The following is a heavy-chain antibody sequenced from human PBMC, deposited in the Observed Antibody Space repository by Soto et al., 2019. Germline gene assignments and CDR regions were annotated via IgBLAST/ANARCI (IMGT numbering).Heavy chain of an antibody. CDR2: IYYRGSF. V-gene: IGHV4-61*01. CDR3: ARGYPVPAAPYSWFDP. Sequence: QVQLQESGPGLVKPSETLALTCTVSGDSVRSGNYYWSWIRQPPGKGLEWIGYIYYRGSFSYNPSLKSRVTMSVDTSKNQFYLKLSAVTAADTAVYYCARGYPVPAAPYSWFDPWGQGTLVTVSS. CDR1: GDSVRSGNYY. D-gene: IGHD2-2*01. J-gene: IGHJ5*02.